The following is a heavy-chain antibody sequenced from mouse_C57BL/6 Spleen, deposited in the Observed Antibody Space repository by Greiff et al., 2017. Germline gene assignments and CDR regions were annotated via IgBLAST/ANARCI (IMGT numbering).Heavy chain of an antibody. CDR1: GYTFTDYE. Sequence: QVQLQQSGAELVRPGASVTLSCKASGYTFTDYEMHWVKQTPVHGLEWIGAIDPETGGTAYNQKFKGKDILTAAKSSSTAYMELRSLTSEDSAVYYCTRGNLYYYGSSSWFAYWGQGTLVTVSA. CDR3: TRGNLYYYGSSSWFAY. CDR2: IDPETGGT. D-gene: IGHD1-1*01. J-gene: IGHJ3*01. V-gene: IGHV1-15*01.